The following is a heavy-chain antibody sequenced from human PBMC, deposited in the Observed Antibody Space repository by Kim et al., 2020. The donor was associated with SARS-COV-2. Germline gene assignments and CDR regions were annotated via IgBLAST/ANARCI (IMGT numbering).Heavy chain of an antibody. CDR3: AKNIAPGGRGNAMDV. V-gene: IGHV3-23*01. Sequence: DAGKGRFSMSRDSSANTVYLHMNSLRAEDTAVYYCAKNIAPGGRGNAMDVWGQGTTVTVSS. D-gene: IGHD6-13*01. J-gene: IGHJ6*02.